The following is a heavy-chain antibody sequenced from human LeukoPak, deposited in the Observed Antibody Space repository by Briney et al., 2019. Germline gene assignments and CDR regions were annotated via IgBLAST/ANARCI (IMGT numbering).Heavy chain of an antibody. J-gene: IGHJ6*02. CDR2: IIPIFGTA. D-gene: IGHD2-21*02. CDR1: GGTFSSYA. V-gene: IGHV1-69*13. Sequence: ASVKVSCKASGGTFSSYAISWVRQAPGQGLEWMGGIIPIFGTANYAQKFQGRVTITADESTSTAYMELSRLRPEDTAVYFCARDMSPPGVLVTADYGLDVWGQGTTVTVSS. CDR3: ARDMSPPGVLVTADYGLDV.